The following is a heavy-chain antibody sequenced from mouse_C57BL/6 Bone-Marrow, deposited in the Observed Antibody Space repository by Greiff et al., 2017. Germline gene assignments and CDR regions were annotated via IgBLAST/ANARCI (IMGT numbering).Heavy chain of an antibody. V-gene: IGHV1-55*01. CDR1: GYTFTSYW. J-gene: IGHJ4*01. Sequence: QVQLQQPGAELVKPGASVKMSCKASGYTFTSYWITWVKQRPGQGLEWIGDIYPGSGSTNYNEKFKSKATLTVDTSSSTAYMQLSSLTSEDSAVYYGAREAVITTVGGAMDYWGQGTSVTVSS. CDR3: AREAVITTVGGAMDY. D-gene: IGHD1-1*01. CDR2: IYPGSGST.